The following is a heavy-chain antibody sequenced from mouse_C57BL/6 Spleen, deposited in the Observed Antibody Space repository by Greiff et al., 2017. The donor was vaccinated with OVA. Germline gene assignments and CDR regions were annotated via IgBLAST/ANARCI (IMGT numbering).Heavy chain of an antibody. Sequence: EVKLQESGPGLVKPSQSLSLTCSVTGYSITSGYYWNWIRQFPGNKLEWMGYISYDGSNNYNPSLKNRISITRDTSKNQFFLKLNSVTTEDTATYYCASEGWLPLAYWGQGTLVTVSA. CDR2: ISYDGSN. J-gene: IGHJ3*01. V-gene: IGHV3-6*01. CDR3: ASEGWLPLAY. CDR1: GYSITSGYY. D-gene: IGHD2-3*01.